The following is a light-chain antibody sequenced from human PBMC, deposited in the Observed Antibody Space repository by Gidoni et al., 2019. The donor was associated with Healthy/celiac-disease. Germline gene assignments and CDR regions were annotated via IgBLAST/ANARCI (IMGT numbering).Light chain of an antibody. V-gene: IGKV1-33*01. J-gene: IGKJ3*01. CDR2: DAS. CDR3: QQYDNLLFT. Sequence: DIQMTQSPSSLSASVGDRVTITCQASQDISTYLNWYQQKPGKAPKLLIYDASNLETGVPSRFSGSGSGIDFTFTISSLQPEDIATYYCQQYDNLLFTFGPGTKVDIK. CDR1: QDISTY.